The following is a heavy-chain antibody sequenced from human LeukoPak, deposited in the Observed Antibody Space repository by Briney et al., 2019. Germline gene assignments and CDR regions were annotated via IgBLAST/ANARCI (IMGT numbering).Heavy chain of an antibody. D-gene: IGHD7-27*01. Sequence: GGSLRLSCAASGFTFGSYWMTWVRQAPGQGLECVANIKTDGSEKYYLDSVKGRFTISRDNAKNSLYLQMNRLRAEDTAVYYCTTDLNWEGYWGQGTLVTVSS. CDR3: TTDLNWEGY. CDR2: IKTDGSEK. J-gene: IGHJ4*02. CDR1: GFTFGSYW. V-gene: IGHV3-7*04.